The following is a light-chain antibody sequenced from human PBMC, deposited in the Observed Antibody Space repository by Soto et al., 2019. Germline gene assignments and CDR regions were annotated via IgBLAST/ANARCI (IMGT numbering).Light chain of an antibody. CDR2: DAS. J-gene: IGKJ5*01. Sequence: EIVLTQSPATLSLSPGKRTTLSCRASQSVSSYLAWYQQKPGQAPRLLIYDASNRATGIPARFSGSGSGTDFTLTISSLEPEDFAVYYCQQRSKWPITFGQGTRLEIK. V-gene: IGKV3-11*01. CDR1: QSVSSY. CDR3: QQRSKWPIT.